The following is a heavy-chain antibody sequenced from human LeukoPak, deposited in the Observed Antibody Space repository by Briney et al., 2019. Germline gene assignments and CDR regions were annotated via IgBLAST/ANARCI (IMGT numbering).Heavy chain of an antibody. CDR3: ASGYYDSSGYYGFDY. Sequence: SETLSLTCTVSGGSISSSSYYWGWIRQPPGKGLEWIGSIYYSGSTYYDPSLKSRVTISVDTSKNQFSLKLSSVTAADTAVYYCASGYYDSSGYYGFDYWGQGTLVTVSS. V-gene: IGHV4-39*07. D-gene: IGHD3-22*01. CDR2: IYYSGST. CDR1: GGSISSSSYY. J-gene: IGHJ4*02.